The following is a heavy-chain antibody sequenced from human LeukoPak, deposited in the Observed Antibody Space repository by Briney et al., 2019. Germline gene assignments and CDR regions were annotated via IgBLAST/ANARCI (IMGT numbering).Heavy chain of an antibody. CDR3: AREKPYDAFDI. CDR2: IYYSGCT. V-gene: IGHV4-30-4*08. CDR1: GGSISSGDYY. J-gene: IGHJ3*02. Sequence: PSETLPLTCTVSGGSISSGDYYWSWIRQPPGKGLEWIGYIYYSGCTYYNPSLKSRVTISVDTSKNQFSLKLSSVTAADTAVYYCAREKPYDAFDIWGQGTMVTVSS.